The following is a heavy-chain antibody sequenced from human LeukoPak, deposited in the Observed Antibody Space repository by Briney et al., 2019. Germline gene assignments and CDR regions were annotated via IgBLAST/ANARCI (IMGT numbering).Heavy chain of an antibody. Sequence: ASVKVSCKASGYTCTNYCISWVRQAPGQGLEWMGWISAYNGYTNYAQKFQGRVTMTTDTSTSTAYMALRSLRSDDTAVYYCARDKTIANPGMVANRGNVDNWGPGTLVSVSS. V-gene: IGHV1-18*01. D-gene: IGHD2-15*01. J-gene: IGHJ4*02. CDR1: GYTCTNYC. CDR2: ISAYNGYT. CDR3: ARDKTIANPGMVANRGNVDN.